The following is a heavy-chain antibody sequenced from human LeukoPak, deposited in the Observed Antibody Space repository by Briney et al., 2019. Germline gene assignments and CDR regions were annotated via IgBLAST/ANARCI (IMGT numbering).Heavy chain of an antibody. J-gene: IGHJ6*03. CDR2: IYYSGST. Sequence: SETLSLTCTVSGGSISSYYWSWIRQPPGKGLEWIGYIYYSGSTNYNPSLKSRVTISVDTSKNQFSLKLSSVTAADTAVYYCARGITGYLDYYYYYYMDVWGKGTTVTISS. V-gene: IGHV4-59*01. CDR1: GGSISSYY. CDR3: ARGITGYLDYYYYYYMDV. D-gene: IGHD1-20*01.